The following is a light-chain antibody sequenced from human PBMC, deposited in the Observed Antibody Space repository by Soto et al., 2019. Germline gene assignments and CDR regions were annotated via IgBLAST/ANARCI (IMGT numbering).Light chain of an antibody. CDR2: GAS. CDR1: QSVSSNY. J-gene: IGKJ1*01. Sequence: EIVLTQSPGTLSLSPGERATLSCRASQSVSSNYLAWYQQKPGQAPRPLIYGASSRATGIPDRFSGSGAGTDCTLTISRLEYEDFAVYYCQQYGSSPWTFGQGTKVEIK. V-gene: IGKV3-20*01. CDR3: QQYGSSPWT.